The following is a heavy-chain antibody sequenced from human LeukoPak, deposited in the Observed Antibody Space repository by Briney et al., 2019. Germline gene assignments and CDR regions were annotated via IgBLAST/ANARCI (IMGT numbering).Heavy chain of an antibody. CDR3: ATLVPNCSSTSCYAYYYMDV. J-gene: IGHJ6*03. D-gene: IGHD2-2*01. V-gene: IGHV4-34*01. Sequence: SETLSLTCTVSGGSINSGPYYWSWIRQPPGKGLEWIGEINHSGSTNYNPSLKSRVTISVDTSKNQFSLKLSSVTAADTAVYYCATLVPNCSSTSCYAYYYMDVWGKGTTVTVSS. CDR1: GGSINSGPYY. CDR2: INHSGST.